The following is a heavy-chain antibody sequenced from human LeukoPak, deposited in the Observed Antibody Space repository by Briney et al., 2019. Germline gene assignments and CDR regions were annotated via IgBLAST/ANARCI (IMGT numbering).Heavy chain of an antibody. Sequence: SETLSLTCTVSGGSVSSSGYYWSWIRQTPGKGLEWIAYIYYSGSTNYNPSLKSRVTISVDTSKNQFSLKMRSVTAADTAVYYCARDPHGMDVWGKGTTVTVSS. CDR1: GGSVSSSGYY. J-gene: IGHJ6*04. CDR2: IYYSGST. CDR3: ARDPHGMDV. V-gene: IGHV4-61*08.